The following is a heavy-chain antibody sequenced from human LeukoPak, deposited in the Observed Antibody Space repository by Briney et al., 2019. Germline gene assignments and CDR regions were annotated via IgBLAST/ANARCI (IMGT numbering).Heavy chain of an antibody. D-gene: IGHD1-1*01. V-gene: IGHV3-23*01. CDR2: VSASGAST. J-gene: IGHJ4*02. CDR1: GFTFSSYW. CDR3: AKAGSRQLEDY. Sequence: GGSLRLSCAASGFTFSSYWMHWVRQAPGKGLEWVSAVSASGASTYYADSVEGRFSISRENSKRTLYLQMNSLRAEDTAIYYCAKAGSRQLEDYWGQGTLVTISS.